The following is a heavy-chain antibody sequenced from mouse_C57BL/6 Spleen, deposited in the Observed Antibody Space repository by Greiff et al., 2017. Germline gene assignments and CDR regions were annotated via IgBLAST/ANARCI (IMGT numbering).Heavy chain of an antibody. D-gene: IGHD4-1*01. CDR2: INPGSGGT. CDR1: GYAFTNYL. J-gene: IGHJ2*01. CDR3: ARETGVFDY. V-gene: IGHV1-54*01. Sequence: VQLQQSGAELVRPGTSVKVSCKASGYAFTNYLIEWVKQRPGQGLEWIGVINPGSGGTNYNEKLKGKATLTADKSSSTAYMQLSSLTSEDSAVYFCARETGVFDYWGQGTTLTVSS.